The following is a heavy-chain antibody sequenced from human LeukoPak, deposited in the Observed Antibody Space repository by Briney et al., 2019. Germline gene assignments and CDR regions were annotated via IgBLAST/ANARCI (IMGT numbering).Heavy chain of an antibody. D-gene: IGHD2-15*01. CDR3: ARIHPLYCSGGSCYPPHFDY. Sequence: ASVKVSCKASGYTFTGYYMHWVRQAPGQGLEWMGWINPNSGGTNYAQKFQGRVTITADKSTSTAYMELSSLRSEDTAVYYCARIHPLYCSGGSCYPPHFDYWGQGTPVTVSS. V-gene: IGHV1-2*02. J-gene: IGHJ4*02. CDR1: GYTFTGYY. CDR2: INPNSGGT.